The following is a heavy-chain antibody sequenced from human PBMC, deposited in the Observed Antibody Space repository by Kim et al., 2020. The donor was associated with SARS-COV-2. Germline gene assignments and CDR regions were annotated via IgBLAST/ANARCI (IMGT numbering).Heavy chain of an antibody. Sequence: GESLKISCQGSGYIFTSYWIAWVRQMPGKGLEWMGIIYPGDSDTRYSPSFQGQVTISADKSISTSYLHWSSLKASDTAMYYCARLVGEGSGNYYILDYWGQGTLVTVSS. CDR3: ARLVGEGSGNYYILDY. V-gene: IGHV5-51*01. CDR2: IYPGDSDT. CDR1: GYIFTSYW. J-gene: IGHJ4*02. D-gene: IGHD1-26*01.